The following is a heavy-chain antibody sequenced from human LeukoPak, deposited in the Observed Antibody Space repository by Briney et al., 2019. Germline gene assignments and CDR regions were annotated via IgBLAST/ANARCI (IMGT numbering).Heavy chain of an antibody. Sequence: GGSLRLSCAASGFTFSSYAINWVRQAPGKGLEWVSTISRGGVISYYADSVKGRFTISRDNSNNTLYLHMNSLRAEDTAVYYCVSRAGSPWGPFDDWGQGTLVTVSS. V-gene: IGHV3-23*01. J-gene: IGHJ4*02. CDR2: ISRGGVIS. CDR3: VSRAGSPWGPFDD. CDR1: GFTFSSYA. D-gene: IGHD7-27*01.